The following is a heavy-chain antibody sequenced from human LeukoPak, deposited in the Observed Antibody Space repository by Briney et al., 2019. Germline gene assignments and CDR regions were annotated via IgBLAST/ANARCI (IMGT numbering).Heavy chain of an antibody. J-gene: IGHJ4*02. CDR3: AREYSYGQGAYYFDY. Sequence: ASVKVSCKASGYTFTSYGISWVRQAPGQGLEWMGWISAYNGNTNYAQKLQGRVTMTTDTSTSTAYMELRSLRSDDTAVYYCAREYSYGQGAYYFDYWGQGTLVTVSS. CDR1: GYTFTSYG. D-gene: IGHD5-18*01. V-gene: IGHV1-18*01. CDR2: ISAYNGNT.